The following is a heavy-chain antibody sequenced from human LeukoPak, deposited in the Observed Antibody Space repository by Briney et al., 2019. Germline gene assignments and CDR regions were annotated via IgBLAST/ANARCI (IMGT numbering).Heavy chain of an antibody. CDR3: AGYRNGRDAFDI. D-gene: IGHD1-1*01. CDR1: GGSISSYY. Sequence: MASETLSLTCTVSGGSISSYYWSWIRQPPGKGLEWIGYIYYSGSTNYNPSLKSRVTISVDTSKNQFSLKLSSVTAADTAVYYCAGYRNGRDAFDIWGQGTMVTVSS. J-gene: IGHJ3*02. V-gene: IGHV4-59*08. CDR2: IYYSGST.